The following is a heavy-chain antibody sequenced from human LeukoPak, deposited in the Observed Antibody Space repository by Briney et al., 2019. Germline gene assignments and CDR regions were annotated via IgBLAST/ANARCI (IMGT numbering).Heavy chain of an antibody. CDR2: ISGSDGST. D-gene: IGHD4-11*01. CDR3: AKGMSNAPDY. V-gene: IGHV3-23*01. J-gene: IGHJ4*02. CDR1: GFTFSSYA. Sequence: GGSLRLSCAASGFTFSSYAMSWVRQAPGEGLEWVSAISGSDGSTYYADSVKGRFTISRDNSKNTLYLQMNSLRAEDTAVYYCAKGMSNAPDYWGQGTLVTVSS.